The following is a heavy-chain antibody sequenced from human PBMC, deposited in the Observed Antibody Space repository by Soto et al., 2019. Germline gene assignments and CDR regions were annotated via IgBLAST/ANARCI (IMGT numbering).Heavy chain of an antibody. V-gene: IGHV1-69*01. J-gene: IGHJ6*02. CDR3: ASSSGYCSGGSCYWDYYYGMDV. CDR2: IIPIFGTA. CDR1: GGTFSSYA. D-gene: IGHD2-15*01. Sequence: QVQLVQSGAEVKKPGSSVKVSCKASGGTFSSYAISWVRQAPGQGLEWMGGIIPIFGTANYAQEFQGRVTITADESTRTAYMELSSLSSADTAVYYCASSSGYCSGGSCYWDYYYGMDVWGQGTTVTVSS.